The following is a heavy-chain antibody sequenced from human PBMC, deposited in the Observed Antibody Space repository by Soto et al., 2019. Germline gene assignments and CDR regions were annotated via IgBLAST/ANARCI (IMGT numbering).Heavy chain of an antibody. CDR2: SDYRGST. CDR1: GGSISSSSYY. Sequence: QLQLQESAPGQVKPSETVSLTWTVSGGSISSSSYYRGWMRQPPGKGLEWIGSSDYRGSTYSNPSLKGRVTISVDTSTNQFSLKLSSVTAADTAVYYWSRRGYYAISAFDIWGQATMVTFSS. CDR3: SRRGYYAISAFDI. V-gene: IGHV4-39*01. D-gene: IGHD2-8*01. J-gene: IGHJ3*02.